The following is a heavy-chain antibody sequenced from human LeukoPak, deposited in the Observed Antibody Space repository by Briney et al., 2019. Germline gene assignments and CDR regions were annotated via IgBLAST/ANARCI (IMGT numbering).Heavy chain of an antibody. V-gene: IGHV3-23*01. CDR2: INGGGVNT. CDR1: GFTFSSYA. D-gene: IGHD3-10*01. CDR3: AKVPFTMVRGIYFDY. J-gene: IGHJ4*02. Sequence: GGSLRLSCAASGFTFSSYAMSWVRQAPGKGLEWVSTINGGGVNTHYADSVGGRFTISRDNSKNTLFLQMNSLRDEDTAVYYCAKVPFTMVRGIYFDYWGQGTLVTVSS.